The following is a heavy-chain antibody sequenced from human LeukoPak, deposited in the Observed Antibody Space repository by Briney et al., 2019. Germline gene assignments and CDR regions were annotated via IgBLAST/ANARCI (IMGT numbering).Heavy chain of an antibody. CDR1: GGSISSSSYY. V-gene: IGHV4-39*01. D-gene: IGHD5-18*01. CDR2: IYYTGST. CDR3: ARRTVGIRQSRPPFDY. Sequence: TSSETLSLTCTVSGGSISSSSYYWGWIRQPPGKGLEWIGSIYYTGSTYYNPSLKSRVTISVDTSKNQFSLKLSSVTAADTAVYYCARRTVGIRQSRPPFDYWGQGTLVTVSS. J-gene: IGHJ4*02.